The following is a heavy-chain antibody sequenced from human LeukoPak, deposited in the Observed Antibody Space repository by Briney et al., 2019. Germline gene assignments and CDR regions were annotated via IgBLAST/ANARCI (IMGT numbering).Heavy chain of an antibody. CDR1: GFTFSSYA. CDR3: VRDGGGGYNQIDY. D-gene: IGHD5-24*01. V-gene: IGHV3-23*01. Sequence: GGSLRLSCAASGFTFSSYAMSWVRQAPGKGLEWVSAISGSGGSTYYADSEKGRFTISRDNSKNTLYLQMNSLRTEDTAVYYCVRDGGGGYNQIDYWGQGTLVTVSS. CDR2: ISGSGGST. J-gene: IGHJ4*02.